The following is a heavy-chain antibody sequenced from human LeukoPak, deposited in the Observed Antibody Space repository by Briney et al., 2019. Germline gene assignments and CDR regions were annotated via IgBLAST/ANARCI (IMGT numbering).Heavy chain of an antibody. Sequence: SGGSLRLSCAASGFTFSSYEMNWVRQAPGKGLEWVSYISSSGSTIYYADSVKGRFTISRDNAKNSLYLQMNSLRAEDTAVYYCAKDFPYYYDTSGYYHDYWGQGTLVTVSS. CDR1: GFTFSSYE. J-gene: IGHJ4*02. V-gene: IGHV3-48*03. CDR3: AKDFPYYYDTSGYYHDY. CDR2: ISSSGSTI. D-gene: IGHD3-22*01.